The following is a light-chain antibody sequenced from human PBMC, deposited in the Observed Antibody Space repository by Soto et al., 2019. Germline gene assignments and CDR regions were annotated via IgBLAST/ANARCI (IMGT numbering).Light chain of an antibody. CDR3: AAWDDSPNGYV. Sequence: QSVLTQPPSASGTPGQRVTISCSGSSSNIGSKDVNWYQQLPETAPKVLMYSNNQRPSGVPDRFSGSKSGTSASLAISGLQSEDEADYYCAAWDDSPNGYVFGTGTKVT. J-gene: IGLJ1*01. CDR2: SNN. V-gene: IGLV1-44*01. CDR1: SSNIGSKD.